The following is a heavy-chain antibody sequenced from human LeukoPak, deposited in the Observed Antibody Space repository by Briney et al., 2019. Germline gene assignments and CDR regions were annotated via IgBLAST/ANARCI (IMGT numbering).Heavy chain of an antibody. CDR3: ARGDRDSWYYYYMDV. V-gene: IGHV1-2*02. J-gene: IGHJ6*03. CDR2: INPNSGGT. Sequence: ASVKVSCKASGYTFTGYYMHWVRQAPGQGLEWMGWINPNSGGTSYAQKFQGRVTMTRDTSISTAYMELSRLRSDDTAVYYCARGDRDSWYYYYMDVWGKGTTVTISS. CDR1: GYTFTGYY. D-gene: IGHD1-14*01.